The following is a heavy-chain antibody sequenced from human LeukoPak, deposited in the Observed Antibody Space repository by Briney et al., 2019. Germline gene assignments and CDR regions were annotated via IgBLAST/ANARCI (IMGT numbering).Heavy chain of an antibody. CDR1: GGSISSGDYY. CDR3: ARGLDCGGDCYSGDWYFDL. J-gene: IGHJ2*01. V-gene: IGHV4-30-4*08. CDR2: IYYSGST. Sequence: SQTLSLTCTVSGGSISSGDYYWSWIRQPPGKGLEWIGYIYYSGSTYYNPSLKSRVTISVDTSKNQFSLKLSSVTAADTAVYYCARGLDCGGDCYSGDWYFDLWGRGTLVTVSS. D-gene: IGHD2-21*02.